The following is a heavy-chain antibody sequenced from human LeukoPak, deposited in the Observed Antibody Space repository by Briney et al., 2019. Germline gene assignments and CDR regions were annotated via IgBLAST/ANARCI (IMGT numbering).Heavy chain of an antibody. CDR2: ISFDGNDK. V-gene: IGHV3-30*03. CDR3: ARVYGSEIDY. D-gene: IGHD3-10*01. CDR1: GFGFGSYN. Sequence: GRSLRLSCAASGFGFGSYNMYWVRQAPGKGLEWVTLISFDGNDKKYADSVKGRFTVSRDNSRNTLFLQMNSLRPEDTAVYYCARVYGSEIDYWGQGTLVTVSS. J-gene: IGHJ4*02.